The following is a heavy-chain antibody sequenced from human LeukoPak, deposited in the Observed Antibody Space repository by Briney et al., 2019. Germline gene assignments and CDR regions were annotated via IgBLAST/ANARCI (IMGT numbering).Heavy chain of an antibody. CDR3: ARDQEGYDY. CDR1: GYTFTSNY. D-gene: IGHD5-24*01. CDR2: IYPRDGST. V-gene: IGHV1-46*01. Sequence: ASVKVSCKASGYTFTSNYIHWVRQTPGQGLEWMGMIYPRDGSTSYAQKFQGRVTVTRDTSTSTVHMELSGLRSEDTAVYYCARDQEGYDYWGQGTLVTVSS. J-gene: IGHJ4*02.